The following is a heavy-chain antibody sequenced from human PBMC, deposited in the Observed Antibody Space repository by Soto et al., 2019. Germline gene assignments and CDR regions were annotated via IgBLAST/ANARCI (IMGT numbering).Heavy chain of an antibody. CDR2: IYASGST. CDR3: ARGGMVIIPTATASDY. J-gene: IGHJ4*02. V-gene: IGHV4-4*07. D-gene: IGHD2-2*01. CDR1: GGYSSTYY. Sequence: SETLSFTCTVCGGYSSTYYWSWIQQPAEKGLEWIGRIYASGSTNYNPSLKRRVTMSVATSKNQFSLKLSSVTAADTAVYYCARGGMVIIPTATASDYWGQGTLVTVSS.